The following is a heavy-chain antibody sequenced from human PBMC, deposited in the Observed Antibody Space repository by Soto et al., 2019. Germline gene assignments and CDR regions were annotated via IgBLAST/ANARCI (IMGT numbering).Heavy chain of an antibody. V-gene: IGHV1-58*01. CDR2: IVVGSGNT. J-gene: IGHJ4*02. D-gene: IGHD5-18*01. CDR1: GFTFTSSA. CDR3: AADGRGYSYGYPYYFDY. Sequence: SVKVSCKASGFTFTSSAVQWVRQARGQRLEWIGWIVVGSGNTNYAQKFQERVTITRDMSTSTAYMELSSLRSEDTAVYYCAADGRGYSYGYPYYFDYWGQGTLVTVSA.